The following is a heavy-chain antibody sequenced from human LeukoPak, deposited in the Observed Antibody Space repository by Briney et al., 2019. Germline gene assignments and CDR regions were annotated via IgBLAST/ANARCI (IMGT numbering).Heavy chain of an antibody. J-gene: IGHJ4*02. D-gene: IGHD2-2*01. CDR2: VSADGVV. Sequence: PGGSLRLSCAASGFTFSSYSMNWVRQAPGKGLEWVSTVSADGVVWYSDSVRGRSTISRDNSKNTVSLQMKSLRADDTAVYFCARDRAYPRDQFDCWGQGTLVTVSS. V-gene: IGHV3-23*01. CDR1: GFTFSSYS. CDR3: ARDRAYPRDQFDC.